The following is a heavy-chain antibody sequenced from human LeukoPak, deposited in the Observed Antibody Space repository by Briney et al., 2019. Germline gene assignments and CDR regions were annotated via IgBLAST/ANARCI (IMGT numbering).Heavy chain of an antibody. CDR3: ARYIVASMREQ. V-gene: IGHV4-39*01. J-gene: IGHJ4*02. CDR2: MYYSG. CDR1: GGSISSSSNY. Sequence: PSETLSLTCTVSGGSISSSSNYWGWVRQPPGKGLEWIGSMYYSGSYNPSLESRVTISVDTSKNEFSLKLGSVTAADTAVYYCARYIVASMREQWGQGTLVTVSS. D-gene: IGHD5-12*01.